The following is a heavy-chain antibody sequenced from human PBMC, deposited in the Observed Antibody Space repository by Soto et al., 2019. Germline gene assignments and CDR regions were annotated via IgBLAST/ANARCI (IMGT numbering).Heavy chain of an antibody. Sequence: QVQLVQSGAEEKKPGSSVKVSCKASGGTFSSYAISWVRQAPGQGLEWMGGIIPIFGTANYAQKFQGRVTITADESTSTAYMELSSLRSEDTAVYYCARVSGYCSSTSCYRYYYYYGMDVWGQGTTVTVSS. CDR2: IIPIFGTA. CDR1: GGTFSSYA. CDR3: ARVSGYCSSTSCYRYYYYYGMDV. J-gene: IGHJ6*02. V-gene: IGHV1-69*19. D-gene: IGHD2-2*02.